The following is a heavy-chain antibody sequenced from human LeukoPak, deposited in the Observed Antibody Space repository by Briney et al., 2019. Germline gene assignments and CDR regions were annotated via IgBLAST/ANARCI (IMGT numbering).Heavy chain of an antibody. Sequence: GRSLRLSCAASGFTFSTYNMHWVRQAPGKGLEWVALMLSDESNKYHADSVKGRFTISRDNSKNALFLQMNSLRDEDTAVYYCAKDSGYSYGHGLDYWAREPWSPSPQ. CDR3: AKDSGYSYGHGLDY. V-gene: IGHV3-33*06. CDR1: GFTFSTYN. J-gene: IGHJ4*02. D-gene: IGHD5-18*01. CDR2: MLSDESNK.